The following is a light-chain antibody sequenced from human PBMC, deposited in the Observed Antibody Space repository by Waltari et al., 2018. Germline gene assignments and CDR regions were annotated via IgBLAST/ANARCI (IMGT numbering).Light chain of an antibody. V-gene: IGLV1-44*01. CDR1: SSNIGSHT. J-gene: IGLJ2*01. CDR3: GVWDDSLNGVV. Sequence: QSVLTQTPSASGTPGQRVTISCSGSSSNIGSHTVNWYQQLPGTAPKLIMFGNNHRPSGVPGRCSGSQSGTSASLAISGLQSEDEADYSCGVWDDSLNGVVFGGGTKLTVL. CDR2: GNN.